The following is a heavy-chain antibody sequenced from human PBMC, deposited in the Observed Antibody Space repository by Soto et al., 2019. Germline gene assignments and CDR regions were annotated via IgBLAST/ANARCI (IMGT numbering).Heavy chain of an antibody. J-gene: IGHJ3*02. CDR2: IYYSGST. CDR3: ARRYGSAFDT. Sequence: SETLSLTCTVSGGSISSYYWSWIRQPPGKGLEWIGYIYYSGSTNYNPSLKSRVTISVDTSKNQFSLKLSSVTAADTAVYYCARRYGSAFDTWGQGTMVTVSS. V-gene: IGHV4-59*01. CDR1: GGSISSYY. D-gene: IGHD4-17*01.